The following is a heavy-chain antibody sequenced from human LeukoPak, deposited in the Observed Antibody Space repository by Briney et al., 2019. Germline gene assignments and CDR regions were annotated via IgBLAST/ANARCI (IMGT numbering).Heavy chain of an antibody. J-gene: IGHJ6*02. D-gene: IGHD1-26*01. CDR1: GFTFSSYG. Sequence: GRSLRLSCAASGFTFSSYGMHWVRQAPGKGLEWVAVISYDGSNKYYADSVKGRFTISRDNSKNTLYLQMNSLRAEDTAVYYCARRRGANYYYYGMDVWGQGTTVTVSS. V-gene: IGHV3-30*03. CDR3: ARRRGANYYYYGMDV. CDR2: ISYDGSNK.